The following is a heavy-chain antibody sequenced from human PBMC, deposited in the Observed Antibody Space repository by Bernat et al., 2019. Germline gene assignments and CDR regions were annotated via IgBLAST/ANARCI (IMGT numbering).Heavy chain of an antibody. CDR3: VREWRGFYGSGAYSYYFDY. V-gene: IGHV3-74*01. CDR1: GFTFSNYW. D-gene: IGHD3-10*01. Sequence: EVQVVESGGGLVQPGGSLRLSCAASGFTFSNYWMHWVRQAPGKGLVWVSRIDTDGSRTNYAGSVKGRFTISGDNSKNTLYRQMNSLSAEDTAVYYCVREWRGFYGSGAYSYYFDYWGQGTLVTVSS. CDR2: IDTDGSRT. J-gene: IGHJ4*02.